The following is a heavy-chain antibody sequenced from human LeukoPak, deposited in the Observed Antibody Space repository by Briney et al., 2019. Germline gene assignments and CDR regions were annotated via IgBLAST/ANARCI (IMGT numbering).Heavy chain of an antibody. Sequence: PSETLSLTCAVYGGSLTGYYYSWIRQPPGKGLQWVGEIHPSGNFDYNPSPESRVAISVDTSKNRFSLRLTSVTAADTAFYYCARGADRSKAGDHWGQGTLVTVSS. CDR3: ARGADRSKAGDH. CDR2: IHPSGNF. J-gene: IGHJ4*02. D-gene: IGHD1-14*01. V-gene: IGHV4-34*01. CDR1: GGSLTGYY.